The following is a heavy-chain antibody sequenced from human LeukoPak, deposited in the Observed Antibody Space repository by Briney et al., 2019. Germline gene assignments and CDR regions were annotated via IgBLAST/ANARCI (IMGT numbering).Heavy chain of an antibody. D-gene: IGHD6-13*01. CDR3: ARVSAAAGTFDY. CDR1: GFTFSSYE. CDR2: IISSGSTI. J-gene: IGHJ4*02. V-gene: IGHV3-48*03. Sequence: GGSLRLSCAASGFTFSSYEMNWVRQAPGKGLEWVSYIISSGSTIYYADSVKGRFTISRDNAKNSLYLQMNSLRAEDTAVYYCARVSAAAGTFDYWGQGTLVTVSS.